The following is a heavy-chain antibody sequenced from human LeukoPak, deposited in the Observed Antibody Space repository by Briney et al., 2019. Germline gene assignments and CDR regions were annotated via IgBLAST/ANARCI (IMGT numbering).Heavy chain of an antibody. V-gene: IGHV3-7*03. CDR2: LNQDGSEK. D-gene: IGHD3-22*01. CDR1: TFTFSSYW. Sequence: GGSLRLSCAASTFTFSSYWMSWVRQATGKGLEWVANLNQDGSEKSYVASVKGRFTISRDNAKNSLYLQMNRLRAEDTAVYYCARIRYYDSSGYYYYFDYWGQGTLVNVSS. CDR3: ARIRYYDSSGYYYYFDY. J-gene: IGHJ4*02.